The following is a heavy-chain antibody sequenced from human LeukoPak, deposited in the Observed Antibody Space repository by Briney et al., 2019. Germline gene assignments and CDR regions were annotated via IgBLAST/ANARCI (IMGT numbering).Heavy chain of an antibody. CDR1: GFTFNTYD. CDR2: IGKAGDT. CDR3: VRDPSGHGLDV. Sequence: PGGSLRLSCVASGFTFNTYDMHWVRQATGKGLEWVSDIGKAGDTYYADSVKGRFTISRENAKNSLYLQMNSLRAGDTAVYYCVRDPSGHGLDVWGQGTTVTVSS. J-gene: IGHJ6*02. V-gene: IGHV3-13*01.